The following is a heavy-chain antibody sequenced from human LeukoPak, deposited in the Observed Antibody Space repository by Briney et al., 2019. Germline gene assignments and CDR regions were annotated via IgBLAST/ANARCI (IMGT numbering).Heavy chain of an antibody. CDR2: MYYGGST. V-gene: IGHV4-59*02. CDR3: ARRGRATWYYFDY. J-gene: IGHJ4*02. Sequence: SETLSLTCTVSGGSVSGYYWTWIRQPPGKGLEWIAYMYYGGSTNHNPSLKSRVIISIDTSKNQVSLKLSSVTAADTAVYYCARRGRATWYYFDYWRQGTLVTVSP. CDR1: GGSVSGYY. D-gene: IGHD2-15*01.